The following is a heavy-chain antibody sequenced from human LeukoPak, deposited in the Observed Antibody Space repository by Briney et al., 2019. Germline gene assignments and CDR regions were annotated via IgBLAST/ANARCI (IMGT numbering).Heavy chain of an antibody. V-gene: IGHV1-69*05. CDR1: GGTFSSYA. Sequence: SVKVSCKASGGTFSSYAISWVRQAPGQGLEWVGGIIPIFGTANYAQKFQGRVTITTDESTSTAYMELSSLRSEDTAVYYCARGSNWNLGFDPWGQGTLVTVSS. CDR2: IIPIFGTA. D-gene: IGHD1-7*01. CDR3: ARGSNWNLGFDP. J-gene: IGHJ5*02.